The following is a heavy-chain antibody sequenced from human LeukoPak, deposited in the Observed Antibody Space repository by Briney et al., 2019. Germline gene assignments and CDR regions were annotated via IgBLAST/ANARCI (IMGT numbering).Heavy chain of an antibody. CDR1: GFTFDDYG. CDR3: ARGAYGASSDYYYYMDV. D-gene: IGHD4-17*01. V-gene: IGHV3-20*04. CDR2: INWNGGST. Sequence: GGSLRLSCAASGFTFDDYGMSWVRQAPGKGLEWVSGINWNGGSTGYADSVKGRFTISRDNAKNSLYLQMNRLRAEDTALYYCARGAYGASSDYYYYMDVWGKGTTVTVSS. J-gene: IGHJ6*03.